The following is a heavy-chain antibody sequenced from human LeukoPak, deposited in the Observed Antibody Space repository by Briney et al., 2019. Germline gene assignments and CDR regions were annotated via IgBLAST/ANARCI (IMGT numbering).Heavy chain of an antibody. D-gene: IGHD1-7*01. Sequence: PSETLSLTCAVYGGSFNIYYWSWIRQSPEKGLEWIGEINDGGTINYNPSLLSRVTISLDRSNNQLSLKLTSVTTADTAVYYCARRWNYGRNYYIDVWGKGATVSVSS. J-gene: IGHJ6*03. CDR3: ARRWNYGRNYYIDV. V-gene: IGHV4-34*01. CDR2: INDGGTI. CDR1: GGSFNIYY.